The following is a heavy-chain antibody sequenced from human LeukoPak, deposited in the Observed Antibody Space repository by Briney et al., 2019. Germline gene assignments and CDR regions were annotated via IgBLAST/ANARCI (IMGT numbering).Heavy chain of an antibody. CDR3: ARDHTMVRGVIIYFDY. Sequence: PSETLSLTCTVSGGSISSYYWSWIRQPAGKGLEWIGRIYTSGSTNYNPSLKSRVTMSVDTSKNQFSLKLSSVTAADTAVYYCARDHTMVRGVIIYFDYWGQGTLVTVSS. J-gene: IGHJ4*02. CDR1: GGSISSYY. V-gene: IGHV4-4*07. D-gene: IGHD3-10*01. CDR2: IYTSGST.